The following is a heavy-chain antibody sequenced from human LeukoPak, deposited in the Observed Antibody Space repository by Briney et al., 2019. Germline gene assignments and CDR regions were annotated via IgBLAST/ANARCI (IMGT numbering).Heavy chain of an antibody. CDR3: ARAHIFLSDTAMVKVDYFDY. CDR1: GFTFSSYG. V-gene: IGHV3-33*01. J-gene: IGHJ4*02. Sequence: GGSLRLSCAAPGFTFSSYGMHWVRQAPGKGLEWVAVIWYDGTNKYYADSVKGRFTISRDNSKNTLYLQVNSLRAEDTAVYYCARAHIFLSDTAMVKVDYFDYWGQGTLVTVSS. CDR2: IWYDGTNK. D-gene: IGHD5-18*01.